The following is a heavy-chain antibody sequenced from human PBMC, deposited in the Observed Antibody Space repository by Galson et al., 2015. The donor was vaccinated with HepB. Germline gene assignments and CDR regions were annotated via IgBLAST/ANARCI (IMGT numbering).Heavy chain of an antibody. CDR1: GFTFSSYW. CDR3: ARVARAVVYASDY. V-gene: IGHV3-7*01. D-gene: IGHD2-8*02. Sequence: SLRLSCAASGFTFSSYWMSWVRQAPGKGLEWVANIKQDGSEKYYVDSVKGRFTISRDNAKNSLYLQMNSLRAEDTAVYYCARVARAVVYASDYWGQGTLVTVSS. CDR2: IKQDGSEK. J-gene: IGHJ4*02.